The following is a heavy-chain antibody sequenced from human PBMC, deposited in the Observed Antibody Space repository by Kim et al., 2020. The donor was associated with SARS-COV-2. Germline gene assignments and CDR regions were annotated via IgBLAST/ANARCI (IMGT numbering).Heavy chain of an antibody. V-gene: IGHV1-69*04. J-gene: IGHJ3*02. CDR2: IIPILGIA. Sequence: SVKVSCKASGGTFSSYAISWVRQAPGQGLEWMGRIIPILGIANYAQKFQGRVTITADKSTSTAYMELSSLRSEDTAVYYCARGYYYDSSGYSPRGTNSVYSRPYAFDIWGQGTMVTVSS. CDR3: ARGYYYDSSGYSPRGTNSVYSRPYAFDI. CDR1: GGTFSSYA. D-gene: IGHD3-22*01.